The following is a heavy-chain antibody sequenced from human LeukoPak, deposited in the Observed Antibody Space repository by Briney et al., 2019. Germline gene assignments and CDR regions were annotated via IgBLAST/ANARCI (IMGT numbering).Heavy chain of an antibody. Sequence: PGGSLRLSCAASGFTFGSYAMSWVRQAPGKGLEWVSAISGSGGSTYYADSVKGRFTISRDNSKNTLYLQMNSLRAEDTAVYYCAKDGGSSSWYPDYWGQGTLVTVSS. J-gene: IGHJ4*02. CDR1: GFTFGSYA. D-gene: IGHD6-13*01. CDR3: AKDGGSSSWYPDY. V-gene: IGHV3-23*01. CDR2: ISGSGGST.